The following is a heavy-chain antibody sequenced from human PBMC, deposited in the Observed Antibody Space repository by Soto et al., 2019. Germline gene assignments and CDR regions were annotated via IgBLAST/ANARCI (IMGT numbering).Heavy chain of an antibody. J-gene: IGHJ4*02. CDR1: GCSISSYY. CDR3: ARDEDLDY. V-gene: IGHV4-59*01. Sequence: SETLSLTCTVSGCSISSYYWSWIRQPPGKGLEWIGYIYYSGSTNYNPSLKSRVTISVDTSKNQFSLKLSSVTAADTAVYYCARDEDLDYWGQGTLVTVSS. CDR2: IYYSGST.